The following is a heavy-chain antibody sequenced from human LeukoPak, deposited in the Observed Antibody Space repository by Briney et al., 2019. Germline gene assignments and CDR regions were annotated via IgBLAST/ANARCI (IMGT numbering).Heavy chain of an antibody. CDR1: GFTFSSYA. CDR3: ARDRPVAAAAGNNWFDP. V-gene: IGHV3-23*01. CDR2: IGVSGAST. Sequence: GGSLRLSCAASGFTFSSYAMSWVRQAPGKGLEWVSGIGVSGASTFYADSVKGRFTISRDTSKNTLYPQMNSLRAEDTAVYYCARDRPVAAAAGNNWFDPWGQGTLVTVSS. D-gene: IGHD6-13*01. J-gene: IGHJ5*02.